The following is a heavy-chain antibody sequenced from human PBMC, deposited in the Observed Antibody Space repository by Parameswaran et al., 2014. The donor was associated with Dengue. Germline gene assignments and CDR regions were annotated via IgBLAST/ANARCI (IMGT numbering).Heavy chain of an antibody. J-gene: IGHJ4*02. V-gene: IGHV3-30*18. Sequence: MPGVRQAPGKGLEWVATILFDGIDKYYADSVKGRFTISRDNSNSLLYLQMDSLRAEDTAVYYCAKDQAGFCSGFSCNTGSDYWGQGTLVTVSS. D-gene: IGHD2-15*01. CDR2: ILFDGIDK. CDR3: AKDQAGFCSGFSCNTGSDY.